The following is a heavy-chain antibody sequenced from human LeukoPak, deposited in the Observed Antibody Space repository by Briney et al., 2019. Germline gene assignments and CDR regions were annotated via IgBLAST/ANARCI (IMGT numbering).Heavy chain of an antibody. J-gene: IGHJ3*01. CDR1: GFKFSSYW. D-gene: IGHD3-22*01. V-gene: IGHV3-74*01. CDR3: ARGRYDSSGFHDALYV. CDR2: INGDGSST. Sequence: GGSLRLSCAASGFKFSSYWMYWVREGPGKGLVWVSRINGDGSSTSYADSVKGRFTISRDNAGNTVYVQLNSLRAEDTAAYYCARGRYDSSGFHDALYVWGQGTMVTVSP.